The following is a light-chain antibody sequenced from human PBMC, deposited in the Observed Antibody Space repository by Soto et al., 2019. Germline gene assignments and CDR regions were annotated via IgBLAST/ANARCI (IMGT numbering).Light chain of an antibody. CDR3: SSYTSSSTQV. CDR2: EVS. V-gene: IGLV2-14*01. CDR1: SSDVGGYNY. Sequence: QYALTQPASVSGSPGQSITISCTGNSSDVGGYNYVSWYQQHPGKAPKLMIYEVSNRPSGVSNRFSGSKSGNTASLTISGLQAEDEADYYCSSYTSSSTQVFGTGTKLTVL. J-gene: IGLJ1*01.